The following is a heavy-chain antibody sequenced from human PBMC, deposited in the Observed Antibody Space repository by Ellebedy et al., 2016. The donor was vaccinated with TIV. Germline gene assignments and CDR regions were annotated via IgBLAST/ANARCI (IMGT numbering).Heavy chain of an antibody. D-gene: IGHD1-26*01. J-gene: IGHJ4*02. Sequence: AASVKVSCKASGYTFTSYYMHWVRQARGQGLEWMGWISAYNGNTNYAQNLQGRVTMTTDTSTSTAFMDLRSLRSDDTAVYYCARVSGSYYKSSSSAYFDYWGQGTLVTVSS. CDR1: GYTFTSYY. V-gene: IGHV1-18*04. CDR3: ARVSGSYYKSSSSAYFDY. CDR2: ISAYNGNT.